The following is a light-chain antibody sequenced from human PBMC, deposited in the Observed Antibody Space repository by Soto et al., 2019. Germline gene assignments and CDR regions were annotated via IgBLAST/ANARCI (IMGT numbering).Light chain of an antibody. J-gene: IGKJ1*01. CDR2: AES. CDR3: LQDYNYPWT. V-gene: IGKV1-6*01. Sequence: AMQLSPSPSSLSSSVGDRVTIICRASPGISSYLAWYQQKQGKAPKLLIYAESSLQSGVPSRFSGSGSGRDFAITISSLQHEDFATYYCLQDYNYPWTCGHGTKGDIK. CDR1: PGISSY.